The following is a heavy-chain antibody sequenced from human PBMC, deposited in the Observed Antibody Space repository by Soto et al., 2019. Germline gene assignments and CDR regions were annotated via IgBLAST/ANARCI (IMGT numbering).Heavy chain of an antibody. D-gene: IGHD2-8*01. V-gene: IGHV3-15*07. CDR3: ITDHAENGY. CDR2: IKSKISGGTV. Sequence: EVQLVESGGGLVKPGESLRLSCVVSGLTVSDAWMKWVRQAPGKGLEWVGRIKSKISGGTVDHAAAVKGRFFVSRDDSRNTVFLQMNSLKTEDTAVYYCITDHAENGYWGQGTLVTVSS. J-gene: IGHJ4*02. CDR1: GLTVSDAW.